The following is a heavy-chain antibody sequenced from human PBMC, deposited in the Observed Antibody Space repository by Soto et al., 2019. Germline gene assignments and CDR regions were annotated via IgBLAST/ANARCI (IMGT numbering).Heavy chain of an antibody. Sequence: GGSLRLSCTASGFTFSSYTMHWVRQVPGKGLEFVSSIINTGGSTAHADSVKGRFTISRDNSKNTLYLQMNSLRAEDTAVYYCARETYYDFWSGYYNDWGQGTLVT. J-gene: IGHJ4*02. CDR1: GFTFSSYT. CDR3: ARETYYDFWSGYYND. CDR2: IINTGGST. D-gene: IGHD3-3*01. V-gene: IGHV3-64*02.